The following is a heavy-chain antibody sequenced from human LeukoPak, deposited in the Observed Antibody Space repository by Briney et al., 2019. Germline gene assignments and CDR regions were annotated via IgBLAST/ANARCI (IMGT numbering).Heavy chain of an antibody. V-gene: IGHV3-53*01. CDR3: ARATAGTVMAVDY. CDR1: GFTVSSNY. Sequence: GGSLRLSCAASGFTVSSNYMSWVRQAPRKGLEWVSVIYSGGITYYADSVKGRFTISRDNSKNTLYLQMNSLRAEDTAVYYCARATAGTVMAVDYWGQGTLVTVSS. J-gene: IGHJ4*02. CDR2: IYSGGIT. D-gene: IGHD6-13*01.